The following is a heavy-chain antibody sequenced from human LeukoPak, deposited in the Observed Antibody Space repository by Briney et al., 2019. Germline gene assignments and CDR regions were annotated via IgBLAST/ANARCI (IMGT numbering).Heavy chain of an antibody. Sequence: GGSLRLSCTASGFTFSSYSMNWVRQAPGKGLEWVSSISSSSSYIYYADSVKGRFTISRDNAKNSLYLQMNSLRAEDTAVYYCARDDLQVVDYWGQGTLVTVSS. V-gene: IGHV3-21*01. D-gene: IGHD2-8*02. CDR2: ISSSSSYI. CDR1: GFTFSSYS. J-gene: IGHJ4*02. CDR3: ARDDLQVVDY.